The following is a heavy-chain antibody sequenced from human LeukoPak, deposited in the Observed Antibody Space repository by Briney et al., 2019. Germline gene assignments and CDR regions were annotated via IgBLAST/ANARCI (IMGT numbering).Heavy chain of an antibody. D-gene: IGHD3-22*01. V-gene: IGHV3-48*04. CDR1: GFTFSSYS. J-gene: IGHJ4*02. Sequence: GGSLRLSCAASGFTFSSYSMNWVRQAPGKGLEWVSYISSSASTIYYADSVKGRFTISRDNAKNSLYLQMNSLRAEDTAVYYCARGYYYDSSGYDFDYWGQGTLVTVSS. CDR2: ISSSASTI. CDR3: ARGYYYDSSGYDFDY.